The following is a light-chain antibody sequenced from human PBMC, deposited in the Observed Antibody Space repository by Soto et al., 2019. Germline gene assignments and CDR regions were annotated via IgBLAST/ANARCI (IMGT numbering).Light chain of an antibody. CDR1: QSVSSY. V-gene: IGKV3-11*01. CDR3: QQYGSSPQK. J-gene: IGKJ1*01. CDR2: DAS. Sequence: IVLTQSPATLSLSPGERATLSCRASQSVSSYLAWYQQKPGQAPRLLIYDASNRATGIPARFSGSGSGTDFTLTISSLEPEDFAVYYCQQYGSSPQKFGQGTKVDIK.